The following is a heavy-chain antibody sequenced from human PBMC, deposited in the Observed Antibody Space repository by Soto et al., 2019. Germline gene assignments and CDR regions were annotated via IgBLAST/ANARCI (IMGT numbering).Heavy chain of an antibody. CDR3: ASVSIAAAGSTPPADY. D-gene: IGHD6-13*01. Sequence: GESLKISCKGSGYSFTSYWISWVRQMPGKGLEWMGRIDPSDSYTNYSPSFPGHVTISADKSISTAYLQWSSLKASDTAMYYCASVSIAAAGSTPPADYWGQGTLVTVSS. CDR2: IDPSDSYT. J-gene: IGHJ4*02. CDR1: GYSFTSYW. V-gene: IGHV5-10-1*01.